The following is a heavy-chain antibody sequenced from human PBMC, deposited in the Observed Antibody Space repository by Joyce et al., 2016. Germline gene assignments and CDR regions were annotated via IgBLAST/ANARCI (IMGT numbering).Heavy chain of an antibody. CDR3: VKVGDN. V-gene: IGHV3-9*01. CDR2: ISWNGVSV. CDR1: GFKFDDYA. D-gene: IGHD3-16*01. J-gene: IGHJ4*02. Sequence: EVQLVESGGGLVQPGKSLRLSCAASGFKFDDYAMHWVRQGPGKGLEWVAGISWNGVSVDYADSLKGRFTISRDNANESLHLQMDGLRADDTALYYCVKVGDNWGRGTLVTVSS.